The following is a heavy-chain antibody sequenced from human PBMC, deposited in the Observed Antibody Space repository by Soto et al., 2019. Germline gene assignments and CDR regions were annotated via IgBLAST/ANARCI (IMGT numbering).Heavy chain of an antibody. CDR1: GGSFSGYY. D-gene: IGHD6-6*01. Sequence: QVQLQQWGAGLLKPSETLSLTCAVYGGSFSGYYWSWIRQTPGKGLEWIGEINHSGSTNYNPSLKSRVTISVDTSKNQFSLKLSSVTAADTAVYYCARGRIAARGTFDYWGQGTLVTFAS. V-gene: IGHV4-34*01. J-gene: IGHJ4*02. CDR2: INHSGST. CDR3: ARGRIAARGTFDY.